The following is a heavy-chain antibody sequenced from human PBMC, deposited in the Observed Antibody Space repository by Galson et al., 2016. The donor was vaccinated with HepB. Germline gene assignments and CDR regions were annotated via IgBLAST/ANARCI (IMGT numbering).Heavy chain of an antibody. Sequence: SLRLSCAATGLTFSSYWMTWVRQAPGEGLEWVANIKEDGSVQNYVDSVKGRFTISRDNARDSMYLQMSGLRAEDTAVYYCARAAKYRDSSGYRDALDVWGQGTMVTVSS. D-gene: IGHD3-22*01. V-gene: IGHV3-7*01. CDR2: IKEDGSVQ. CDR3: ARAAKYRDSSGYRDALDV. CDR1: GLTFSSYW. J-gene: IGHJ3*01.